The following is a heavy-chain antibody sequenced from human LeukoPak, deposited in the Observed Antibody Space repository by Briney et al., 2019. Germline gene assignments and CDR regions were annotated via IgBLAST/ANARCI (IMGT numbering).Heavy chain of an antibody. CDR1: GFTFNTYS. CDR3: ARDLDTSGYTFVY. V-gene: IGHV3-48*04. D-gene: IGHD3-22*01. J-gene: IGHJ4*02. Sequence: GGSLRLSCAASGFTFNTYSMNWVRQPPGKGLEWLSYISGGSRSIYYADSVKGRFTISRDNAKNSLYLQMNSLRGDDTATYYCARDLDTSGYTFVYWGQGSLVTVSS. CDR2: ISGGSRSI.